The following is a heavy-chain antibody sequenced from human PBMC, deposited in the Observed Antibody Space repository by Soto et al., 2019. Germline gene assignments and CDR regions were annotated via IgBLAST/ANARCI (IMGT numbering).Heavy chain of an antibody. V-gene: IGHV4-30-4*02. CDR1: GGSISSGDYY. CDR3: ASEDRYSSGWTDY. J-gene: IGHJ4*02. Sequence: SETLSLTCTVSGGSISSGDYYWSLILQPPGKGLEWIGYIYYSGSTYYNPSPKSRVTISVDTSKNQFSLKLSSVTEADTAVYYCASEDRYSSGWTDYWGQGTLVTVSS. D-gene: IGHD6-19*01. CDR2: IYYSGST.